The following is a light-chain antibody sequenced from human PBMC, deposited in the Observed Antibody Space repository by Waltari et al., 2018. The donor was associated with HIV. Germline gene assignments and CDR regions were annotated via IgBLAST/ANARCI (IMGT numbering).Light chain of an antibody. CDR1: ENIRNN. J-gene: IGKJ1*01. CDR3: QQYSRWPPTWT. V-gene: IGKV3-15*01. CDR2: DAS. Sequence: EAVMPQPPGTLSVSPGERATLSCRSSENIRNNLAWYQQKPGQTPRLLFYDASARAAGGPARFSGSGSGTEFTLTISGLQSEDFAIYYCQQYSRWPPTWTFGQGTKVDVK.